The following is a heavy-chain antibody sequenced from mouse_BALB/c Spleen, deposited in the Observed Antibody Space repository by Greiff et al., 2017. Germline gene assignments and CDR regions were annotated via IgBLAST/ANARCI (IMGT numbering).Heavy chain of an antibody. D-gene: IGHD1-1*01. V-gene: IGHV5-9-3*01. J-gene: IGHJ4*01. CDR2: ISSGGSYT. CDR1: GFTFSSYA. Sequence: EVQRVESGGGLVKPGGSLKLSCAASGFTFSSYAMSWVRQTPEKRLEWVATISSGGSYTYYPDSVKGRFTISRDNAKNTLYLQMSSLRSEDTAMYYCARQGVVNAMDYWGQGTSVTVSS. CDR3: ARQGVVNAMDY.